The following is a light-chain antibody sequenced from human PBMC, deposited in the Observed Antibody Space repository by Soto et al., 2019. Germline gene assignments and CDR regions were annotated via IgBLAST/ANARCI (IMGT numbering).Light chain of an antibody. Sequence: QSVLTQPRSVSGSPGQSVTISCTGTSSDVGGYNYVSWYQQHPGKAPKLMIYDVSKRPSGVPDRFSGSKSGNTASLTISGLQAEDEADYYCGSYAGSYTHWVFGGGTKVTAL. J-gene: IGLJ3*02. CDR3: GSYAGSYTHWV. CDR1: SSDVGGYNY. CDR2: DVS. V-gene: IGLV2-11*01.